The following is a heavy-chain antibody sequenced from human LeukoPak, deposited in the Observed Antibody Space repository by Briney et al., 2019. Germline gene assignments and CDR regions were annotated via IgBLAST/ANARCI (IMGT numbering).Heavy chain of an antibody. D-gene: IGHD3-22*01. V-gene: IGHV3-30-3*01. CDR1: GFTFSSYA. CDR2: ISYDGSNK. CDR3: AREQNNYYDSSGYYNAGGDY. Sequence: GGSLRLSCAASGFTFSSYAMHWVRQAPGKGLGWVAVISYDGSNKYYADSVKGRFTISRDNSKNTLYLQMNSLRAEDTAVYYCAREQNNYYDSSGYYNAGGDYWGQGTLVTVSS. J-gene: IGHJ4*02.